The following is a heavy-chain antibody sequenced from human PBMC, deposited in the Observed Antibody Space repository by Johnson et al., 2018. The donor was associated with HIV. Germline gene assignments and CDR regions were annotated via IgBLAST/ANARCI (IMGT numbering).Heavy chain of an antibody. CDR1: GFTFSSYA. V-gene: IGHV3-64*04. Sequence: QVQLVESGGGLVKPGGSLRLSCAASGFTFSSYAMHWVRQAPGKGLEYVSAITNNGANTYYADSVKGRFTISRDNSKNTLYLQMNSLLPEDTAVYYCAKSDSGYDAFDIWGQGTMVTVSS. CDR3: AKSDSGYDAFDI. CDR2: ITNNGANT. J-gene: IGHJ3*02. D-gene: IGHD5-12*01.